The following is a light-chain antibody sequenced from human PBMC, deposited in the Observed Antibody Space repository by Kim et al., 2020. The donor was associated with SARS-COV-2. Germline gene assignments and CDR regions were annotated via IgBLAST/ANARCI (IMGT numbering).Light chain of an antibody. CDR2: AAS. V-gene: IGKV1-39*01. Sequence: SVGDRVTITCRASQSISSHLNWYQQKPGKAPKLLIYAASSLQSAVPSRFSGSGSGTDFTLTISSLQPEDFATYYCQQGYSSPQITFGQGTRLEIK. CDR3: QQGYSSPQIT. CDR1: QSISSH. J-gene: IGKJ5*01.